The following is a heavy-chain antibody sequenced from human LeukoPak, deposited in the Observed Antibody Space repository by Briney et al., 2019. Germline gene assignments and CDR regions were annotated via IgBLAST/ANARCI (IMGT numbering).Heavy chain of an antibody. J-gene: IGHJ4*02. D-gene: IGHD6-13*01. CDR2: IWYDSSNK. Sequence: GGSLRLSCAASGFTFSDYGIHWVRQAPGKGLEWVAFIWYDSSNKLYADSVKGRFTISRDNSKDTLYLQMGSLRAEDTAVYYCGRDPSRSRRSGVDYWGQGTLVTVSS. CDR1: GFTFSDYG. V-gene: IGHV3-33*01. CDR3: GRDPSRSRRSGVDY.